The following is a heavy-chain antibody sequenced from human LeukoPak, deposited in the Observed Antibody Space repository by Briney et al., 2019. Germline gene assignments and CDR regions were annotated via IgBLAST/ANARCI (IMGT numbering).Heavy chain of an antibody. J-gene: IGHJ4*02. CDR2: IKQDGSEK. D-gene: IGHD3-22*01. CDR1: GFTFSSYW. V-gene: IGHV3-7*01. Sequence: GGSLRLSCAASGFTFSSYWMSWVRQAPGKGLEWVANIKQDGSEKYYVDSVKGRFTISRDNAKNSLYLQMNSLRAEDTAVYYCAGYYYDSSGYYSPNLLFDYWGQGTLVTVSS. CDR3: AGYYYDSSGYYSPNLLFDY.